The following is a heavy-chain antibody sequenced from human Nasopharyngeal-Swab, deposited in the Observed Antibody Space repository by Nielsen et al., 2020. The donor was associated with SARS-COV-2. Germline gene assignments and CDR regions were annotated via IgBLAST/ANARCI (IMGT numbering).Heavy chain of an antibody. V-gene: IGHV3-9*01. Sequence: GGSLRLSCAASGFTFDDYAMHWVRQAPGKGLEWVSGISWNSGSIGYADSAKGRFTISRDNAKNSLYLQMNSLRAEDTALYYCAKDMSGMDVWGQGTTVTVSS. CDR3: AKDMSGMDV. CDR2: ISWNSGSI. J-gene: IGHJ6*02. CDR1: GFTFDDYA. D-gene: IGHD5/OR15-5a*01.